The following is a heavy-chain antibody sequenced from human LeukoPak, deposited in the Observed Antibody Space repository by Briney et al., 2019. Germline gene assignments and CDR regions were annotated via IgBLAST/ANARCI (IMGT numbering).Heavy chain of an antibody. V-gene: IGHV4-61*02. D-gene: IGHD3-3*01. CDR3: ARGDLKSDWFDP. Sequence: SETLSLTCTVSAGSLSSGSYYWNWLRQPGGRGLEWIGRFYNSGRNNFNPALKSRVTISAHTSKNQFFLKVRPGAAADTAVYYGARGDLKSDWFDPWGQGTLVTVSS. CDR2: FYNSGRN. J-gene: IGHJ5*02. CDR1: AGSLSSGSYY.